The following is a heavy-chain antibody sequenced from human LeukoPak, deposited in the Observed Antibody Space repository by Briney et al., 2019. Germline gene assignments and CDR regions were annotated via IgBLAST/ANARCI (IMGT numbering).Heavy chain of an antibody. Sequence: GGSLRLSCAASGFTFSSYAMSWVRQGPGKGLKWVSAISGSGGSTYYADSVKGRFTISRDNSKNTLYLQMNSLRAEDTAVYYCAKGQIAVAGHYDYWGQGTLVTVSS. J-gene: IGHJ4*02. CDR2: ISGSGGST. CDR1: GFTFSSYA. D-gene: IGHD6-19*01. V-gene: IGHV3-23*01. CDR3: AKGQIAVAGHYDY.